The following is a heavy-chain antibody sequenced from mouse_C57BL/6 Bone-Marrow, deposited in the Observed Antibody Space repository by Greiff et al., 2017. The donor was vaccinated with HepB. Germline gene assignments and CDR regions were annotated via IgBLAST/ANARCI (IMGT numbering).Heavy chain of an antibody. Sequence: QVQLQQSGAELARPGASVKMSCKASGYTITSYTMHWVKQRPGQGLEWIGYINPSSGYTKYNQKFKDKATLTADKSSSTAYMQLSSLTSEDSAVYYCARGIYYGSSEGVDVWGTGTTVTVSS. CDR2: INPSSGYT. CDR1: GYTITSYT. J-gene: IGHJ1*03. CDR3: ARGIYYGSSEGVDV. D-gene: IGHD1-1*01. V-gene: IGHV1-4*01.